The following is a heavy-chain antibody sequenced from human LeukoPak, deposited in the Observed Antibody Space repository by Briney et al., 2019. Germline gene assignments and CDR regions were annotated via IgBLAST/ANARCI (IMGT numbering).Heavy chain of an antibody. D-gene: IGHD4-17*01. CDR2: LYSGGST. J-gene: IGHJ4*02. CDR1: GFTVSRNY. V-gene: IGHV3-53*01. Sequence: PGGSLRLSCAASGFTVSRNYMSWVRQAPGKGLEWVSVLYSGGSTNYADSVKGRFTISRDNSKNTLYLQMNSLRAEDTAVYYCARGSFGDLQHRQDYWGQGTLVTVSS. CDR3: ARGSFGDLQHRQDY.